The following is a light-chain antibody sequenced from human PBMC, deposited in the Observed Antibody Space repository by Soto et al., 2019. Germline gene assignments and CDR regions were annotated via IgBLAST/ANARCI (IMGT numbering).Light chain of an antibody. CDR1: SSDVGGYNY. CDR3: SSYTSSSTV. J-gene: IGLJ2*01. V-gene: IGLV2-14*01. CDR2: DVS. Sequence: QSALTQPASVSGSPGQSINISCTGTSSDVGGYNYVSWYQQHPGKAPKLMIYDVSNRPSGVSNRFSGSKSGNTASLTISGLQAEDEADYYCSSYTSSSTVFGGGTKVTVL.